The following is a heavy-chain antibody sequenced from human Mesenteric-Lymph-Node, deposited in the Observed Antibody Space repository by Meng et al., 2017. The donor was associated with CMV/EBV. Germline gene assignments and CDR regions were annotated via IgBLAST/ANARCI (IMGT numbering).Heavy chain of an antibody. D-gene: IGHD5-12*01. V-gene: IGHV4-39*07. Sequence: SETLSLTCTVSGGSISSSSYHWGWIRQPPGKGREWIGSIYYSGTTYYSPSLESRVTISLDTSKNQFSLRLTSVTAADTAVYYCARDKVTDSGHFYDGMDVWGQGTTVTVSS. CDR3: ARDKVTDSGHFYDGMDV. CDR1: GGSISSSSYH. CDR2: IYYSGTT. J-gene: IGHJ6*02.